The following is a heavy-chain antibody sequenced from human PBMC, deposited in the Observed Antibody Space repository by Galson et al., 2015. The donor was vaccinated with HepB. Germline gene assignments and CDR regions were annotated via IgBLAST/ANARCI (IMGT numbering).Heavy chain of an antibody. Sequence: SVKVSCKASGGTFSSYGIAWVRQAPGQGLEWLGGIIPLLGVTNYAQEFRGRVTITADTSTSVAYMTLSSLRSDDTAVYYCTRKAHGHFDYWGQGTLVTVSS. J-gene: IGHJ4*02. CDR2: IIPLLGVT. V-gene: IGHV1-69*10. CDR1: GGTFSSYG. CDR3: TRKAHGHFDY.